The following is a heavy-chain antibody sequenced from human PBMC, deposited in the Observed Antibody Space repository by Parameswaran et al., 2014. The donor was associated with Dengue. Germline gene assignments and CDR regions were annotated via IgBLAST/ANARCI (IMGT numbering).Heavy chain of an antibody. J-gene: IGHJ3*02. D-gene: IGHD3-22*01. Sequence: RWIRQPPGKGLESIGYISSSGRAYYNPSLKSRVSISVDTSKNQFSLRLSSVTAADTAVYYCARGHNYYDISDHYFDAFDIWGQGTRVTVSS. CDR3: ARGHNYYDISDHYFDAFDI. CDR2: ISSSGRA. V-gene: IGHV4-30-4*01.